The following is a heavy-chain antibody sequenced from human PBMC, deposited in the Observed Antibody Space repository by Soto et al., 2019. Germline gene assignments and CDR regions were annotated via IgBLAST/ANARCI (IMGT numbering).Heavy chain of an antibody. CDR1: GFTFSNYW. J-gene: IGHJ4*02. CDR2: INSDGGGT. D-gene: IGHD3-22*01. V-gene: IGHV3-74*01. Sequence: EVQLVESGGGLVQPGGSLRLSCAASGFTFSNYWMQWVRQVPGKGLVWVSRINSDGGGTNYADFVKGRFTVSRDNAKNTLYLQMDSLRAEDTAVYYCAKGAYEFDYWGQGTLVTVSS. CDR3: AKGAYEFDY.